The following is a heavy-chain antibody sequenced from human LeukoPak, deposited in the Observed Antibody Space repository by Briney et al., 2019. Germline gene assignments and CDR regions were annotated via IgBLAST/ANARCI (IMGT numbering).Heavy chain of an antibody. J-gene: IGHJ4*02. CDR1: GFTFSSYA. D-gene: IGHD6-13*01. CDR2: INHSGST. Sequence: GSLRLSCAASGFTFSSYAMSWVRQPPGKGLEWIGEINHSGSTNYNPSLKSRVTISVDTSKNQFSLKLSSVTAADTAVYYCARAPIAAPFDYWGQGTLVTVSS. CDR3: ARAPIAAPFDY. V-gene: IGHV4-34*01.